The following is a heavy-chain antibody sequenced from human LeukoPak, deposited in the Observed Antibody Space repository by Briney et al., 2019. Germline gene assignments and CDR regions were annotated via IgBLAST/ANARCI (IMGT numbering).Heavy chain of an antibody. V-gene: IGHV3-23*01. J-gene: IGHJ4*02. CDR3: AKGSKYYDS. Sequence: GGSLRLSCAASGFTFTTYSMNWVRQAPGKGLEWVSAISGSGGSTYYADSVKGRFTISRDNSKNTLYLQMNSLRAEDTAVYYCAKGSKYYDSWGQGTLVTVSS. CDR1: GFTFTTYS. D-gene: IGHD3-22*01. CDR2: ISGSGGST.